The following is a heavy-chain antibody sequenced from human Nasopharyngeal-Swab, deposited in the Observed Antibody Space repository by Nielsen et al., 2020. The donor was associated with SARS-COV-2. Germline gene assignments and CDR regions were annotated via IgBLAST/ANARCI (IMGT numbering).Heavy chain of an antibody. J-gene: IGHJ6*02. Sequence: WIRQPPGKGLEWIGSIYYSGSTYYNPSPKSRVTISVDTSKNQFSLKLSSVTAADTAVYYCASSPLWFGEPEHGMDVWGQGTTVTVSS. V-gene: IGHV4-39*07. D-gene: IGHD3-10*01. CDR2: IYYSGST. CDR3: ASSPLWFGEPEHGMDV.